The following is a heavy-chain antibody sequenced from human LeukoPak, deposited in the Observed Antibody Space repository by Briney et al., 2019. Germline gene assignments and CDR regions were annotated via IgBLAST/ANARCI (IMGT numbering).Heavy chain of an antibody. CDR3: ARAAKFYFGSETYYYFDY. J-gene: IGHJ4*02. CDR1: GYSFTGYY. V-gene: IGHV1-2*02. CDR2: INPNSGGT. Sequence: GASVKVSCKASGYSFTGYYIHWVRQAPGQGLEWMGWINPNSGGTNYAQKFQGRVTMTRDTSISTAYMELSSLRSEDTAVYFCARAAKFYFGSETYYYFDYWGQGSLVTVSS. D-gene: IGHD3-10*01.